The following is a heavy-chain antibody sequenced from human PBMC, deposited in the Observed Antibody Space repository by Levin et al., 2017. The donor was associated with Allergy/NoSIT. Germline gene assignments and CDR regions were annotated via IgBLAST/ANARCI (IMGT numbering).Heavy chain of an antibody. J-gene: IGHJ6*02. CDR2: IYYSGST. V-gene: IGHV4-61*01. CDR3: ARSPMPRGGGDGGKGWLNV. CDR1: GGSVSSGSYY. Sequence: PSETLSLTCTVSGGSVSSGSYYWSWIRQPPGKGLEWIGYIYYSGSTNYNPSLKSRVTISVDTSKNQFSLKLSSVTAADTAVYYCARSPMPRGGGDGGKGWLNVWGQGTTVTVSS. D-gene: IGHD4-23*01.